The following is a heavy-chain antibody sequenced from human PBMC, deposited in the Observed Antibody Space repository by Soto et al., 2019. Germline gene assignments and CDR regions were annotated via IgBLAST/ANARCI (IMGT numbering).Heavy chain of an antibody. V-gene: IGHV4-61*01. CDR3: ARETRPGIAEN. CDR2: IYYSGST. J-gene: IGHJ4*02. Sequence: QVQLQESGPGLVKPSETLSLTCTVSGGSVSSGSYYWSWIRQPPGKGLEWIGYIYYSGSTNNNPSLKSRVTISVDTSKNQFSLKLSSVTAADTAVYYCARETRPGIAENWGQGTLVTVSS. CDR1: GGSVSSGSYY. D-gene: IGHD6-13*01.